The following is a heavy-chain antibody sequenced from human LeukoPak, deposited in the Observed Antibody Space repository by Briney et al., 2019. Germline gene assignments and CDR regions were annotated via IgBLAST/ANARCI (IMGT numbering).Heavy chain of an antibody. Sequence: GGSLRLSCAASGFTFISYAMHWVRQAPGKGLEWLAVMSYDGRNKYYAGSVRDRFTISRDNSKNTLYLQMDSLRPEDTAVYYCAREVEAGTGNLDYWGQGTLVTVSS. J-gene: IGHJ4*02. V-gene: IGHV3-30*04. CDR3: AREVEAGTGNLDY. CDR2: MSYDGRNK. CDR1: GFTFISYA. D-gene: IGHD6-19*01.